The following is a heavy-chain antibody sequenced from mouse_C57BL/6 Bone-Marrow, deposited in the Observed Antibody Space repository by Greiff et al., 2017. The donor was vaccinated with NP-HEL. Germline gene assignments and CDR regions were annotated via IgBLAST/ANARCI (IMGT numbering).Heavy chain of an antibody. Sequence: VQLQQPGTELVKPGASVKLSCKASGYTFTSYWMHWVKQRPGQGLEWIGNINPSNGGTNYNEKFKSKATLTVDKSSSTAYMQLSSLTSEDSAVYYCARVNYGNYPYYAMDYWGQGTSVTVSS. CDR2: INPSNGGT. V-gene: IGHV1-53*01. J-gene: IGHJ4*01. CDR3: ARVNYGNYPYYAMDY. D-gene: IGHD2-1*01. CDR1: GYTFTSYW.